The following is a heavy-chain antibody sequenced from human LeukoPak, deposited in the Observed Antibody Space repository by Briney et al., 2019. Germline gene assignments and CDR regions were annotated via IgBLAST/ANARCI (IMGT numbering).Heavy chain of an antibody. D-gene: IGHD4-17*01. Sequence: ASVKVSCKASGYTFTSYYMHWVRQAPGQGLEWMGIINPSGGSTSYAQKFQGRVTMTRDTSTNTVYMELSSLRSEDTAVYYCARDDGDYPFDYWGQGTLVTVSS. V-gene: IGHV1-46*01. CDR1: GYTFTSYY. CDR3: ARDDGDYPFDY. CDR2: INPSGGST. J-gene: IGHJ4*02.